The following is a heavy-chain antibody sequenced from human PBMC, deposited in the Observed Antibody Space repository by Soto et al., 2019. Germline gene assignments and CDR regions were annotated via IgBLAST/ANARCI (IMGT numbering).Heavy chain of an antibody. D-gene: IGHD3-3*01. Sequence: LRLSCAASGFTFDDYTMHWVRQAPGKGLEWVSLISWDGGSTYYADSVKGRFTISRDNSKNSLYLQMNSLRTEDTALYYCAKGMHTIFGVVTPNYYYYGMDVWGQGTTVTVSS. CDR1: GFTFDDYT. CDR3: AKGMHTIFGVVTPNYYYYGMDV. CDR2: ISWDGGST. V-gene: IGHV3-43*01. J-gene: IGHJ6*02.